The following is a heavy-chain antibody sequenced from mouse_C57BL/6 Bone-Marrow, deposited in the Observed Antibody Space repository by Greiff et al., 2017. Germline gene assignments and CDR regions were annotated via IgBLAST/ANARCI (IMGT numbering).Heavy chain of an antibody. J-gene: IGHJ2*01. CDR3: ARSLYYYGSRYYFDY. D-gene: IGHD1-1*01. CDR2: IYPRSGNT. CDR1: GYTFTSYG. Sequence: QVHVKQSGAELARPGASVKLSCKASGYTFTSYGISWVKQRTGQGLEWIGEIYPRSGNTYYNEKFKGKATLTADKSSSTAYMELRSLTSEDSAFYFCARSLYYYGSRYYFDYWGQGTTLTVSS. V-gene: IGHV1-81*01.